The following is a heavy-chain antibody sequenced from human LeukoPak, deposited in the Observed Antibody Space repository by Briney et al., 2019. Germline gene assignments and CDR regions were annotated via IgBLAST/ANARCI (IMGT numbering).Heavy chain of an antibody. CDR2: IMPSWGTT. J-gene: IGHJ4*02. CDR3: ARGVRRETSEFDS. V-gene: IGHV1-69*13. CDR1: GDTFSATA. Sequence: SVKLPCKASGDTFSATAISWVRQAPGQGLEWLGGIMPSWGTTNYAEQFQGRVTITAHASTTAAHMELSSLTFENTAVYYCARGVRRETSEFDSWGQGTLVIVSS. D-gene: IGHD3-10*02.